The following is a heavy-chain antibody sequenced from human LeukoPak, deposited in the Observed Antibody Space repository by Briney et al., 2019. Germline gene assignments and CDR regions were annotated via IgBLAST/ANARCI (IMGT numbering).Heavy chain of an antibody. CDR3: ARKTSMTVKGAFDI. D-gene: IGHD3-22*01. J-gene: IGHJ3*02. V-gene: IGHV1-2*02. CDR1: GYTFTGYY. CDR2: INPNSGGT. Sequence: ASVKVSCKASGYTFTGYYIHWVRHAPGQGLEWMGWINPNSGGTNYAQTFQGRVTMTRDTSITTAYMKLSRLRSDDTAVYYCARKTSMTVKGAFDIWGQGTMVTVSS.